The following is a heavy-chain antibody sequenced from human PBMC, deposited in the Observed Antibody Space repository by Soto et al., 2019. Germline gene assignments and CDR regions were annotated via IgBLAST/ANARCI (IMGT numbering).Heavy chain of an antibody. CDR3: ARGYCSGGSCYPDFDY. Sequence: QVQLQESGPGLVKPSQTLSLTCTVSGGSISSGGYSWSWIRQHPGQGLEWIGNTYYSGSTYYNPSLKSRVTVSVDTSKNQFSLKLSSVTAADTAVYYCARGYCSGGSCYPDFDYWGQGTLVTVSS. CDR2: TYYSGST. D-gene: IGHD2-15*01. J-gene: IGHJ4*02. V-gene: IGHV4-31*03. CDR1: GGSISSGGYS.